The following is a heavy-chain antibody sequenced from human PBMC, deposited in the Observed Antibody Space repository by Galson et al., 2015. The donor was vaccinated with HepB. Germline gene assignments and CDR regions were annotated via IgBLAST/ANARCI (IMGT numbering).Heavy chain of an antibody. D-gene: IGHD5-12*01. V-gene: IGHV3-7*01. J-gene: IGHJ4*02. Sequence: SLRLSCAASGFTFSGYWMGWVRQAPGKGLEWVADIKKDESEKYYLDSVKGRYTISRDNAKSSLYLQMNSLRAEDTAVYYCVFLRGYDLKPFDYWCPVTLVTVSS. CDR3: VFLRGYDLKPFDY. CDR1: GFTFSGYW. CDR2: IKKDESEK.